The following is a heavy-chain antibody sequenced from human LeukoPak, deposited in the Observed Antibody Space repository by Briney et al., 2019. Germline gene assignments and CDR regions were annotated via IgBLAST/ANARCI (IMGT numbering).Heavy chain of an antibody. V-gene: IGHV3-23*01. CDR2: ISSSGGSP. Sequence: PGGSLRLSCAASGFTFSSNAMSWVRQAPGKGLERVSAISSSGGSPNYADSVKGRFTISKDNSKNTLYRHMNILTADDTPVYTCAKDVPYIVGAAPDYWGQGTLVTVSS. CDR1: GFTFSSNA. J-gene: IGHJ4*02. CDR3: AKDVPYIVGAAPDY. D-gene: IGHD1-26*01.